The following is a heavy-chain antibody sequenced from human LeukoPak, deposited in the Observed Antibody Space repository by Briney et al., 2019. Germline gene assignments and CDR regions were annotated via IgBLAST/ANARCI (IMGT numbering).Heavy chain of an antibody. CDR1: GGSISSTNYY. CDR2: IYYSGRT. CDR3: ARIDTAMGNYYYYMDV. D-gene: IGHD5-18*01. J-gene: IGHJ6*03. Sequence: SETLSLTCTVSGGSISSTNYYWGWIRQPPGKGLECIGSIYYSGRTYYNPSLKSRVTISVDTSKNQFSLKLSSVTAADTAVYYCARIDTAMGNYYYYMDVWGKGTTVTISS. V-gene: IGHV4-39*01.